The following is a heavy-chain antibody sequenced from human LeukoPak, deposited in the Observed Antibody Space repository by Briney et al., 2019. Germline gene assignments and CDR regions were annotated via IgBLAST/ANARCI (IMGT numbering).Heavy chain of an antibody. Sequence: ASVKVSCKASGYTFTGYYMHWVRQAPGQGLEWMGWINPNSGGTNYAQKFQGRVTMTRDTSISTAYMELSRLRYDDTAVYYCARDNDYGDRNWFDPWGQGTLVTVSS. CDR1: GYTFTGYY. CDR3: ARDNDYGDRNWFDP. V-gene: IGHV1-2*02. D-gene: IGHD4-17*01. J-gene: IGHJ5*02. CDR2: INPNSGGT.